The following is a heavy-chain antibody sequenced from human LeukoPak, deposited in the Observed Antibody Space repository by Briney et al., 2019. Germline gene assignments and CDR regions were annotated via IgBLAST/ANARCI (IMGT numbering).Heavy chain of an antibody. D-gene: IGHD2-2*03. V-gene: IGHV3-74*03. J-gene: IGHJ4*02. CDR3: ARDSDWILFDY. Sequence: GGSLRLSCAASGFTFNTYWMHWVRQAPGKGLVWVARVNREGTTTAYADSVKGRFIISRDDSKNTLYLQMNNLRAEDTAVYYCARDSDWILFDYWGQGTPVTVSS. CDR1: GFTFNTYW. CDR2: VNREGTTT.